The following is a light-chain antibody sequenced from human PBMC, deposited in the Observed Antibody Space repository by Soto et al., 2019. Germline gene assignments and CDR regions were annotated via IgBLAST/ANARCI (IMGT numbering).Light chain of an antibody. V-gene: IGLV2-14*01. J-gene: IGLJ1*01. CDR1: SSDVGLYDY. CDR2: AVS. Sequence: SALAQPASVSGSPGQSITISCTGTSSDVGLYDYVSWYQQHPGKAPQLMIYAVSNRPSGVSNRFSASKSGNTASLFISGLQAEDEADCYCSSYTSDSSYVFGSGTKVTVL. CDR3: SSYTSDSSYV.